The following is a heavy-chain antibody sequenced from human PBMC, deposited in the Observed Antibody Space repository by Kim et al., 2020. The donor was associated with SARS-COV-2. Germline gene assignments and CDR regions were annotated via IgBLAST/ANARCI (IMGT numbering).Heavy chain of an antibody. J-gene: IGHJ4*02. CDR2: ISSSSSTI. Sequence: GGSLRLSCAASGFTFSRYSMNWVRQAPGKGLEWVSYISSSSSTIYYADSVKGRFTISRDNAKNSLYLQMNSLRDEDTAVYYCARDGGAEAYYYDSSGLDYWGQGTLVTVSS. CDR3: ARDGGAEAYYYDSSGLDY. D-gene: IGHD3-22*01. CDR1: GFTFSRYS. V-gene: IGHV3-48*02.